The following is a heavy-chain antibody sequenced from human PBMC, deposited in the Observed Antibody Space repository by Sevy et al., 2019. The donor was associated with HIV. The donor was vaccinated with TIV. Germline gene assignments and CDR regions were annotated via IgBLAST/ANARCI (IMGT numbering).Heavy chain of an antibody. CDR1: GFTFSSYS. CDR2: ISSSSSYI. D-gene: IGHD5-18*01. Sequence: GGCLRLSCAASGFTFSSYSMNWVRQAPGKGLEWISSISSSSSYIYYADSVKGRFTISRDNAKNSLYLQMNSLRAEVTAVYDCAGRYVDTAMDWGQGTLVTVSS. J-gene: IGHJ4*02. CDR3: AGRYVDTAMD. V-gene: IGHV3-21*01.